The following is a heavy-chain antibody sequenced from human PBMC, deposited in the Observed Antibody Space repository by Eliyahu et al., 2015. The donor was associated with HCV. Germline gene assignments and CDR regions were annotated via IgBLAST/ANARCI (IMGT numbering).Heavy chain of an antibody. CDR3: AKGGIGGYCSGGSCSRPYYYYGMDV. CDR1: GFXFSXYA. Sequence: EVQLLESGGGLVQPGGSLRLSCAASGFXFSXYAXSWVRXXPGKGLEWVSAISGSGGSTYYADSVKGRFTISRDNSKNTLYLQMNSLRAEDTAVYYCAKGGIGGYCSGGSCSRPYYYYGMDVWGQGTTVTASS. V-gene: IGHV3-23*01. J-gene: IGHJ6*02. CDR2: ISGSGGST. D-gene: IGHD2-15*01.